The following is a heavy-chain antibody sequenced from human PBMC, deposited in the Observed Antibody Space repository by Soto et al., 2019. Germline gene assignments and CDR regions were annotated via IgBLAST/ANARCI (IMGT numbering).Heavy chain of an antibody. CDR1: GFTFSSYS. V-gene: IGHV3-21*01. CDR3: AREQPGYSYGYGLGY. CDR2: ISSSSSYI. J-gene: IGHJ4*02. Sequence: EVQLVESGGGLVKPGGSLRLSCAASGFTFSSYSMNWVRQAPGKGLEWVSSISSSSSYIYYADSVKGRFTISRDNAKNSLYLQMNSRRAEDTAVYYWAREQPGYSYGYGLGYWGQGTLVTVSS. D-gene: IGHD5-18*01.